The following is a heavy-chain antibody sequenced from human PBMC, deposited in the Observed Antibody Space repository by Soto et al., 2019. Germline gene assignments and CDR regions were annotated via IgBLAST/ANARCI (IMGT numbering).Heavy chain of an antibody. CDR2: IIPIFGTA. Sequence: QVQLVQSGAEVKKPGSSVKVSCKASGGTFSSYAISWVRQAPGQGLEWMGGIIPIFGTANYAQKFQGRVTITADESTSTAYMELSSLRSEDPAVYYCARRRGDYYDSSGYYDYWGQGTLVTVSS. CDR3: ARRRGDYYDSSGYYDY. D-gene: IGHD3-22*01. CDR1: GGTFSSYA. J-gene: IGHJ4*02. V-gene: IGHV1-69*01.